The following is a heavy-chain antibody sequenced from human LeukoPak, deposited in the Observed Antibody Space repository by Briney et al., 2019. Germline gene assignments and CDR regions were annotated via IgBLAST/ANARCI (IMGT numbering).Heavy chain of an antibody. J-gene: IGHJ6*03. Sequence: SVKVSCKASGVTFSNYAISWVRQAPGQGLEWMGGIIPIFGTANYAQKFQGRVTMTTDTSTSTAYMELRSLRSDDTAVYYCARDRLYYYYYMDVWGKGTTVTVSS. CDR3: ARDRLYYYYYMDV. V-gene: IGHV1-69*05. CDR1: GVTFSNYA. CDR2: IIPIFGTA.